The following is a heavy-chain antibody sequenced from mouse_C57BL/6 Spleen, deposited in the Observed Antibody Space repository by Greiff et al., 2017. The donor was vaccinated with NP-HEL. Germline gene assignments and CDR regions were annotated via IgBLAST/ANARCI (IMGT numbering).Heavy chain of an antibody. D-gene: IGHD2-4*01. J-gene: IGHJ2*01. CDR1: GYTFTSYT. V-gene: IGHV1-4*01. CDR3: ERSYDYDEGY. Sequence: QVQLQQSGAELARPGASVKMSCKASGYTFTSYTMHWVKQRPGQGLEWIGYINPSSGYTKYNQKFKDKATLTADKSSSTASMQLSSLTSEEATVYYCERSYDYDEGYWGQGTTLTVSS. CDR2: INPSSGYT.